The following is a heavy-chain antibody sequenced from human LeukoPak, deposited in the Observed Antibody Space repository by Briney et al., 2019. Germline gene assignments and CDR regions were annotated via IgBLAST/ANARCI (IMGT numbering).Heavy chain of an antibody. Sequence: SVKVSCKASGGTFSSYAISWVRQARGQGLEWMGGIIPIFGTANYAQKFQGRVTITAGESTSTAYMELSSLRSEDTAVYYCASRIAAADDYYYGMDVWGKGTTVTVSS. V-gene: IGHV1-69*01. CDR2: IIPIFGTA. CDR1: GGTFSSYA. CDR3: ASRIAAADDYYYGMDV. J-gene: IGHJ6*04. D-gene: IGHD6-13*01.